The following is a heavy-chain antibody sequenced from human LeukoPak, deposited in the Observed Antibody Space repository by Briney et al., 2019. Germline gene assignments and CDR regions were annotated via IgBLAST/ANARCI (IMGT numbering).Heavy chain of an antibody. CDR3: ARWYCSSTSCYAGAFDM. CDR1: GYTFTNYG. J-gene: IGHJ3*02. V-gene: IGHV1-18*04. CDR2: ISPYNDYT. D-gene: IGHD2-2*01. Sequence: ASVKVSCKASGYTFTNYGISWVRQAPGQGLEWMEWISPYNDYTNYAQKLQGRVTMTTDTSTSTGYMELRSLRSDDTAVYYCARWYCSSTSCYAGAFDMWGQGTMVTVSS.